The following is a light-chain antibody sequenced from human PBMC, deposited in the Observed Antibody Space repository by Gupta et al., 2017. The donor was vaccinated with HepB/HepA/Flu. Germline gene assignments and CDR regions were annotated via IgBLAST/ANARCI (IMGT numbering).Light chain of an antibody. V-gene: IGKV1-39*01. CDR2: AAS. Sequence: DIQMTQSPSSLSASVGDRVTITCRASQSISSYLNWYQQKPGKAPKLLIYAASSLQSGVPSRFSGSGSGTDFTLTISSRQPEDFATYYCQQSYSTPITFGQGTXLEIK. J-gene: IGKJ5*01. CDR1: QSISSY. CDR3: QQSYSTPIT.